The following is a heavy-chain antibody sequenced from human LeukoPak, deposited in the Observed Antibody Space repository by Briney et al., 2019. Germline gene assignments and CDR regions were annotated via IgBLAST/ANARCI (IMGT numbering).Heavy chain of an antibody. Sequence: ASVKVSCKASGYTFTSYYIHWVRQAPGQGPEWMGWINLNTGGTNYAQKFDGRFSMTRDTSINTAFMELSGLTFDDTAVYYCGSVRGILSYFDLWGRGTLVTVSS. CDR1: GYTFTSYY. D-gene: IGHD3-16*01. CDR2: INLNTGGT. CDR3: GSVRGILSYFDL. J-gene: IGHJ2*01. V-gene: IGHV1-2*02.